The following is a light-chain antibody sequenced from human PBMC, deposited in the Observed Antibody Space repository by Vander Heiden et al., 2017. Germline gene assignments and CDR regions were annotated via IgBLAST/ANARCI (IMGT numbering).Light chain of an antibody. CDR3: LQYDNLPPI. V-gene: IGKV1-33*01. Sequence: DIQMTQSPSSLSASVGDSVTITCQASQDSSRHLNWYQHKPGRAPNLLIYDAFKLERGVPSRFSGSGSGTEFTFTIKNLQPEDFATYYCLQYDNLPPIFGPGTKVDLK. CDR1: QDSSRH. CDR2: DAF. J-gene: IGKJ3*01.